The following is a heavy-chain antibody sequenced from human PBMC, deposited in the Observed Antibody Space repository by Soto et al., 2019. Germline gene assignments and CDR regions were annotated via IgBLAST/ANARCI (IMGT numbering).Heavy chain of an antibody. V-gene: IGHV3-23*01. D-gene: IGHD3-16*01. CDR3: ARIPISWNYVDLYFDL. Sequence: EVQLLESGGGLVQPGGSLRLSCAAPGFTFSSYAMTWVRQAPGKGLEWVSAISGSGGDTYYADSVKGRFTISRDNSKNTLYLQMNSLRAEDTAGYYCARIPISWNYVDLYFDLWGRGTLVTVSS. CDR1: GFTFSSYA. J-gene: IGHJ2*01. CDR2: ISGSGGDT.